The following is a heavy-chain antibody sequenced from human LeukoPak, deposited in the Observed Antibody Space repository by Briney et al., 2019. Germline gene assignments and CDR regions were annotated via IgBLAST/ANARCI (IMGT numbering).Heavy chain of an antibody. CDR3: ARDGGYCSTGTCYDSLDY. V-gene: IGHV3-48*01. CDR2: ISSSTTRI. D-gene: IGHD2-15*01. J-gene: IGHJ4*02. CDR1: GFTFSTYS. Sequence: PGGSLRLSCAVSGFTFSTYSMNWVRQAPGKGLEWVSYISSSTTRIYYADSVKGRFTISRDNAKNLLYLQMNSLRAEDTAVYYCARDGGYCSTGTCYDSLDYWGQGTLVTVSS.